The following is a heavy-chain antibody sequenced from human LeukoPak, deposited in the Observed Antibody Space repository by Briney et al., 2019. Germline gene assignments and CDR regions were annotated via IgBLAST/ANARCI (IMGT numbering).Heavy chain of an antibody. CDR3: ARDLSNYMDV. D-gene: IGHD2/OR15-2a*01. J-gene: IGHJ6*03. V-gene: IGHV4-59*01. CDR1: GGSISSYY. CDR2: IYYSGST. Sequence: NPSETLSLTCTVSGGSISSYYWSWIRQPPGKGLEWIGYIYYSGSTNYNPSLKSRVTISVDTSKNQFSLKLSSVTAADTAVYYCARDLSNYMDVWGKGTTVTVSS.